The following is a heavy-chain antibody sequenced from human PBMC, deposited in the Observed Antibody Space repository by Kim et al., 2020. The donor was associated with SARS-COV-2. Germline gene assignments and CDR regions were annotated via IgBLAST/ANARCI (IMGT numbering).Heavy chain of an antibody. J-gene: IGHJ4*02. Sequence: ARSVKGRVTISRDNCKSTLYLQMNSLRAEDTTVYYCAKDPCSSWRKAPDYWGQGTLVTGSS. D-gene: IGHD6-13*01. V-gene: IGHV3-23*01. CDR3: AKDPCSSWRKAPDY.